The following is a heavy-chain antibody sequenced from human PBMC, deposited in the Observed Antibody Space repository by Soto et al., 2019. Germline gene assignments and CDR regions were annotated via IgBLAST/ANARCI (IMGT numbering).Heavy chain of an antibody. D-gene: IGHD2-8*01. Sequence: QVQLVQSGAEVKNRGSSVKVSCKASGDTFSRSTISWVRQAPGQRLEWMGRIIPVLGVENHAQNFQGRVTLTADKPTSTAYLELSSLKSEDTAIYYCASSTAGVYVFHDWGQGTLVTVSS. CDR3: ASSTAGVYVFHD. CDR2: IIPVLGVE. CDR1: GDTFSRST. V-gene: IGHV1-69*02. J-gene: IGHJ4*02.